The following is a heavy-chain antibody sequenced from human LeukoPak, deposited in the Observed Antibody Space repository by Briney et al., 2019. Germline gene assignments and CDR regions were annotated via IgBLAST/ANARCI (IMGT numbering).Heavy chain of an antibody. J-gene: IGHJ4*02. CDR3: ARLLGSYGGDFDY. CDR2: VYIGGTT. D-gene: IGHD5-18*01. CDR1: GFTVNNNY. Sequence: GGSLRLSCAVSGFTVNNNYMSWVRQAPGKGLEWVSGVYIGGTTNYADSLKGRFTISSENSKNTPFLQMNSLRVEDTAVYYCARLLGSYGGDFDYWGQGTLVTVSS. V-gene: IGHV3-53*01.